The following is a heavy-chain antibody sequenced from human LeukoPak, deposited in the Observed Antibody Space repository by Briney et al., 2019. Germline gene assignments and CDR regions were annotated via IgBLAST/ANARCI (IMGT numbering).Heavy chain of an antibody. Sequence: PSQTLSLTCTVSGGSISSGGYYWSWIRQHPGKGLEWIGYIYYSGSTNYNPSLKSRVTISVDTSKNQFSLKLSSVTAADTAVYYCARDWKTWGYYYMDVWGKGTTVTVSS. V-gene: IGHV4-61*08. CDR3: ARDWKTWGYYYMDV. CDR2: IYYSGST. CDR1: GGSISSGGYY. J-gene: IGHJ6*03. D-gene: IGHD1-1*01.